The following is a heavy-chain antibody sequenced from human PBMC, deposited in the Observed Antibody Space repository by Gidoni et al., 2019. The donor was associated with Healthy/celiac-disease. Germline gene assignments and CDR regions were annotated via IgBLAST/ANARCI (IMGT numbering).Heavy chain of an antibody. CDR2: IKQDGSEK. J-gene: IGHJ4*02. D-gene: IGHD2-21*01. Sequence: EVQLVEPGGGLVQPGGSLRLSCAASGLTFSSYWMSWVRQSPGKGLEWVANIKQDGSEKYYVDSVKGQFTISRDNAKNSLYLQMNSLRAEDTAVYYCARDRSVIALDYWGQGTLVTVSS. CDR3: ARDRSVIALDY. V-gene: IGHV3-7*01. CDR1: GLTFSSYW.